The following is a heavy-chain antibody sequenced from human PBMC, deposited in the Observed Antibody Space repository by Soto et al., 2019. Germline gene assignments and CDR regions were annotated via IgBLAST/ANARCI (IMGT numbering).Heavy chain of an antibody. CDR3: AKKGPIAAAGPMSYYYYMDV. CDR2: ISSSSSTI. Sequence: GGSLRLSCAASGFTFSSYSMNWVRQAPGKGLEWVSYISSSSSTIYYADSVKGRFTISRDNAKNSLYLQMNSLRAEDTAVYYCAKKGPIAAAGPMSYYYYMDVWGKGTTVPVSS. J-gene: IGHJ6*03. D-gene: IGHD6-13*01. CDR1: GFTFSSYS. V-gene: IGHV3-48*01.